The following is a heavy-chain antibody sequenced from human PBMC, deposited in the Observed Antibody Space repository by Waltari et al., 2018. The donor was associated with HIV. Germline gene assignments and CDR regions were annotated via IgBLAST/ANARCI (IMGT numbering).Heavy chain of an antibody. D-gene: IGHD5-18*01. CDR3: AKAVMETAVSSPVDC. Sequence: EVQLVESGGGLVQPGGSLRLSCTASGFTFTNFAMTWVRQAPGKGLEWVSVIRGSGGTTYYADSVKGRFTVSRDNFKNTVYLQMNSLRAGDTAIYYCAKAVMETAVSSPVDCWGQGALVTVSS. CDR2: IRGSGGTT. V-gene: IGHV3-23*04. CDR1: GFTFTNFA. J-gene: IGHJ4*02.